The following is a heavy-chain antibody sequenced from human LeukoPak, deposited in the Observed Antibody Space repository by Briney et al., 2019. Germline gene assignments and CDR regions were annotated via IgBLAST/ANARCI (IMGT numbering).Heavy chain of an antibody. V-gene: IGHV4-59*01. Sequence: SETLSLTCTVSGGSISSYYWSWIRQPPGKGLEWIGYIYYSGSTNYNPSLKSRVTISVDTSKNQFSLTLSSVTAADTAVYYCARGGLDFWSGYYQYFDYWGQGTLVTVSS. J-gene: IGHJ4*02. CDR1: GGSISSYY. CDR3: ARGGLDFWSGYYQYFDY. D-gene: IGHD3-3*01. CDR2: IYYSGST.